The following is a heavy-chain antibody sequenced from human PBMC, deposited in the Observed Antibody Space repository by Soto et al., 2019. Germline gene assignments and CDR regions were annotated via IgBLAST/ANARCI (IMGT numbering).Heavy chain of an antibody. D-gene: IGHD2-15*01. J-gene: IGHJ4*02. Sequence: LSITCTVSGGSISSSSYYWGWIRQPPGKGLEWIGSIYYSGSTYYNPSLKSRVTISVDTSKNQFSLKLSSVTAADTAVYYCARQPQAASLDYWGQGTLFTVSS. CDR2: IYYSGST. CDR3: ARQPQAASLDY. CDR1: GGSISSSSYY. V-gene: IGHV4-39*01.